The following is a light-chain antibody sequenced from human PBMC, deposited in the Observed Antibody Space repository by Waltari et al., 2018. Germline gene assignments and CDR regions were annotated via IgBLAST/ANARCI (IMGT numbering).Light chain of an antibody. CDR3: CSYAGSSTFWV. V-gene: IGLV2-23*02. J-gene: IGLJ2*01. CDR1: SSDVGGYNY. Sequence: QSALTQPASVSGSPGQSITISCTGTSSDVGGYNYVTWYQQHPGKAPKLMIYDVSKRPSGVSNRFSGSKSGNTASLTISGLQAEDEADYYCCSYAGSSTFWVFGGGTKLTVL. CDR2: DVS.